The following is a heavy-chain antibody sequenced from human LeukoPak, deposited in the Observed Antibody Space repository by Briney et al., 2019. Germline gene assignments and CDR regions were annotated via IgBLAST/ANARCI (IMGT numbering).Heavy chain of an antibody. CDR1: GFTFSNFG. Sequence: GGSLRLSCAASGFTFSNFGMHWVRPALGKGLEWVANIKPDEGEKYYVDSVKGRFTVSRDNAKNSLYLQMNSLRAEDTAVYYCARDSYYDNSGLIDYWGQGTLVTVSS. D-gene: IGHD3-22*01. CDR2: IKPDEGEK. J-gene: IGHJ4*02. V-gene: IGHV3-7*01. CDR3: ARDSYYDNSGLIDY.